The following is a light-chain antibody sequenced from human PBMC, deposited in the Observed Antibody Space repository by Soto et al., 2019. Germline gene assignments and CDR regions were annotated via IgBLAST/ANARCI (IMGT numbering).Light chain of an antibody. CDR3: GSRDRSLFAYL. CDR1: SSNIGGNS. Sequence: QSVLTQPPSVSAAPGQKVTISCSGSSSNIGGNSVSWYQQLPGTAPKLLIYDDNKRPSGIPDRFSGSKSGTSATLGITGFQTGDDADYYCGSRDRSLFAYLFATGPKVTV. V-gene: IGLV1-51*01. J-gene: IGLJ1*01. CDR2: DDN.